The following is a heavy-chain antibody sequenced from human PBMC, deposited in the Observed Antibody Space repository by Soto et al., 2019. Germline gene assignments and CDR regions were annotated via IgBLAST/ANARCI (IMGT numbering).Heavy chain of an antibody. V-gene: IGHV3-23*01. D-gene: IGHD2-8*01. Sequence: PGGSLRLSCAASGFTFSSYAMSWVRQAPGKGLEWVSAISGSGGSTYYADSVKGRFTISRDNSKNTLYLQMNSLRAEDTAVYYCAKGAMVYAHYYYYYMDVWGKGTTVTVSS. CDR2: ISGSGGST. J-gene: IGHJ6*03. CDR3: AKGAMVYAHYYYYYMDV. CDR1: GFTFSSYA.